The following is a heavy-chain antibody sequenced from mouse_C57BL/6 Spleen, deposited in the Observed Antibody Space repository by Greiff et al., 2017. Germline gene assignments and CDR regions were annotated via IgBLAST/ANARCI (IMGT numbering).Heavy chain of an antibody. Sequence: DVMLVESEGGLVQPGSSMKLSCTASGFTFSDYYMAWVRQVPEKGLEWVANINYDGSSTYYLDSLKSRFIISRDNAKNILYLQMRSLKSEDTATYYYARGLYGYGRGLFDYWGQGTTLTVSS. CDR1: GFTFSDYY. V-gene: IGHV5-16*01. D-gene: IGHD2-2*01. CDR3: ARGLYGYGRGLFDY. J-gene: IGHJ2*01. CDR2: INYDGSST.